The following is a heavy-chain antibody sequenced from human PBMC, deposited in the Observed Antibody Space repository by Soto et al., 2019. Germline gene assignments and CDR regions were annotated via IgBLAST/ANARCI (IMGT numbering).Heavy chain of an antibody. CDR2: ISGGGTST. J-gene: IGHJ6*02. CDR3: AKDRQDYSETPYGMDV. V-gene: IGHV3-23*01. CDR1: GFTFSTYV. Sequence: EVQLLESGGGLVQPGGSLRVSCAASGFTFSTYVMSWVRQAPGKGLEWVSGISGGGTSTKYADSVKGRFTISRDNSKNTVYLQMYTLGADDTAVYYCAKDRQDYSETPYGMDVWGQGTTVTVSS. D-gene: IGHD4-4*01.